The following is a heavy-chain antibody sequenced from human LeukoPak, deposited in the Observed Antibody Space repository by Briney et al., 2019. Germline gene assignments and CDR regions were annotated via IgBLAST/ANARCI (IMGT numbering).Heavy chain of an antibody. CDR3: ARSATTRGGFDI. CDR1: GYSFTDFY. Sequence: ASLKVSCKGSGYSFTDFYIHWVRQTPGQGLEWMGWINPNNGATNYAQKFQAWDTMTTDASTSTAYMELWSLRSDDTAVYYCARSATTRGGFDIWGQGTMVTVSS. J-gene: IGHJ3*02. CDR2: INPNNGAT. D-gene: IGHD4-11*01. V-gene: IGHV1-2*04.